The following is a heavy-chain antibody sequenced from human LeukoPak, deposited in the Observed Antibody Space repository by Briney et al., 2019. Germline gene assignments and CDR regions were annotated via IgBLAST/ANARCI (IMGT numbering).Heavy chain of an antibody. J-gene: IGHJ3*02. CDR2: ISWNSGSI. Sequence: GGSLRLSCAASGFTFDDYAMHWVRQAPGKGLEWVSGISWNSGSIGYADSVKGRFTISRDNAKNSLYPQMNSLRAEDTALYYCAKGRGYSYGYDAFDIWGQGTMVTVSS. CDR3: AKGRGYSYGYDAFDI. D-gene: IGHD5-18*01. CDR1: GFTFDDYA. V-gene: IGHV3-9*01.